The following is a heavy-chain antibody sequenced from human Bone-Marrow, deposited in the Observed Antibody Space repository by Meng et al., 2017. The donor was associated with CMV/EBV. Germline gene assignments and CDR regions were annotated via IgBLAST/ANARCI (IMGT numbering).Heavy chain of an antibody. Sequence: GESLKISCAASGFTFSSYGMHWVRQAPGKGLEWVAVIWYDGSNKYYADSVKGRFTISRDNSKNTLYLQMNSLRAEDTAVYYCAKTKQPSAGNWFDPWGQGPLVTVSS. CDR2: IWYDGSNK. CDR1: GFTFSSYG. D-gene: IGHD2-2*01. J-gene: IGHJ5*02. CDR3: AKTKQPSAGNWFDP. V-gene: IGHV3-33*06.